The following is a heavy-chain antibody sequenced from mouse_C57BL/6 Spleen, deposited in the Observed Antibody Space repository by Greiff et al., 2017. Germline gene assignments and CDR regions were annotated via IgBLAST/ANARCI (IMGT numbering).Heavy chain of an antibody. CDR2: IDPSDGYT. Sequence: QVQLQQPGAELVKPGASVKLSCKASGYTFTSYWMQWVKQRPGQGLEWIGEIDPSDGYTNYNQKFKGKATLTVDTSSSTAYMQLSSLTSEDSAVYYCARGGTGRFAYWGQGTLVTVSA. CDR3: ARGGTGRFAY. J-gene: IGHJ3*01. D-gene: IGHD4-1*01. V-gene: IGHV1-50*01. CDR1: GYTFTSYW.